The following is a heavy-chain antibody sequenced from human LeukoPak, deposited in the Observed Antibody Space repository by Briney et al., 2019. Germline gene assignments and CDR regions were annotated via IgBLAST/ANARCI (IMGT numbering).Heavy chain of an antibody. J-gene: IGHJ4*02. CDR1: GFTFRSFE. CDR2: ISSSGGTTI. V-gene: IGHV3-48*03. Sequence: GGSLRLSCTASGFTFRSFEMNWVRQAPGKGLEWVSYISSSGGTTIYYADSVKGRFTISRDNAKNSLYLQMNSLRAEDTAVYYCARRYGSSDYWGQGTLVTVSS. CDR3: ARRYGSSDY. D-gene: IGHD3-10*01.